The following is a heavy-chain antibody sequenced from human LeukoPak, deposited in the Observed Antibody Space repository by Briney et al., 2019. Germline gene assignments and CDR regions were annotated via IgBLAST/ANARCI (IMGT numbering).Heavy chain of an antibody. J-gene: IGHJ4*02. CDR3: AREAQGGSGYYGDNKPGGFDY. D-gene: IGHD3-22*01. CDR2: IYYSGST. V-gene: IGHV4-59*01. CDR1: GGSISSYY. Sequence: SETPSLTCTVSGGSISSYYWSWIRQPPGKGLEWIGYIYYSGSTNYNPSLKSRVTISVDTSKNQFSLKLSSVTAADTAVYYCAREAQGGSGYYGDNKPGGFDYWGQGTLVTVSS.